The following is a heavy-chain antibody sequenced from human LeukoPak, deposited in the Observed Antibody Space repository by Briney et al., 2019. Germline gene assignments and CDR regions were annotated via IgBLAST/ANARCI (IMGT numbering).Heavy chain of an antibody. Sequence: GGSLRLSCATSGFTFTNHWMSWVRQAPGKGLEWVANINQDGSERNYVDSVKGRFTISRDNSKNTLYLQMNSLRAEDTAVYYCAKDRGSGSYLFDYWGQGTLVTVSS. V-gene: IGHV3-7*01. CDR2: INQDGSER. CDR3: AKDRGSGSYLFDY. D-gene: IGHD3-10*01. J-gene: IGHJ4*02. CDR1: GFTFTNHW.